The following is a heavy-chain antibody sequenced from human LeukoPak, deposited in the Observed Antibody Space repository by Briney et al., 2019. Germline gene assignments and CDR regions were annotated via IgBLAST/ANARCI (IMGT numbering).Heavy chain of an antibody. CDR3: GRSTSDSLPGY. D-gene: IGHD2-21*02. Sequence: PGGSLRLSCAASGFTFSSYWMHWVRQAPGKGLVWVSRINTDGSSTTYADSVKGRFTISRDNAKNTLHLQMNSLRAEDTAVYYCGRSTSDSLPGYWGQGTLVTVSS. CDR1: GFTFSSYW. CDR2: INTDGSST. J-gene: IGHJ4*02. V-gene: IGHV3-74*01.